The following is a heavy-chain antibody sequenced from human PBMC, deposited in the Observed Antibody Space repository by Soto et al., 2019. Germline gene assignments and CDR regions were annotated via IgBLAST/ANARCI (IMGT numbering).Heavy chain of an antibody. Sequence: QVQLVQSGAEVKKPGASVNVSCKASGYTFTNYGISWVRQAPGQGLEWMGWISTYNGNTNYAQKLQGRVTVTTDTSTSAAYMELRRPRSDDTAVYYCALWRSQQLPYYFHQWGQGTRLTVSS. V-gene: IGHV1-18*01. CDR2: ISTYNGNT. CDR1: GYTFTNYG. J-gene: IGHJ4*02. CDR3: ALWRSQQLPYYFHQ. D-gene: IGHD1-1*01.